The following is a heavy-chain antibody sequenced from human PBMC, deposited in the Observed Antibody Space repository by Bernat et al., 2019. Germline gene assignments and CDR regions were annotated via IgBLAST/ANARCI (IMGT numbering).Heavy chain of an antibody. D-gene: IGHD3-10*01. CDR3: ANDGPDGGEEGGLDY. J-gene: IGHJ4*02. CDR2: IRYDGTNK. V-gene: IGHV3-30*02. Sequence: QVQLVESGGGVVQPVESLRLSCAASGFTFSSSAMHWVRQAPGKGLEWVAFIRYDGTNKYHTDSVKSRFTISRDNSKNTLFLQMNSLRAEDTAVYYSANDGPDGGEEGGLDYEGKGTLVSVSS. CDR1: GFTFSSSA.